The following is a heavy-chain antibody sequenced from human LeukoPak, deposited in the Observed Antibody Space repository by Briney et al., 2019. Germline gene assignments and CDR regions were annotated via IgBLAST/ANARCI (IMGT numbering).Heavy chain of an antibody. CDR2: INPSGGST. D-gene: IGHD6-13*01. CDR3: ARDPDSSWYDY. J-gene: IGHJ4*02. V-gene: IGHV1-46*01. CDR1: GYTFTSYY. Sequence: ASVKVSCKASGYTFTSYYMHWVRQAPGQGLEWMGIINPSGGSTSYAQKFQGRVTMTRDTSTSTAYMELRSLRSDDTAVYYCARDPDSSWYDYWGQGTLVTVSS.